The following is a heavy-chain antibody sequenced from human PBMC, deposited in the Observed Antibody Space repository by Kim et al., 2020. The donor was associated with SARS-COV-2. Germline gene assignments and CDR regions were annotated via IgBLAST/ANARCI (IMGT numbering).Heavy chain of an antibody. V-gene: IGHV3-23*01. D-gene: IGHD2-15*01. Sequence: FAASGQGRFTSTRNNTKNTLYLQMNSLRAEATAVYYCANLLQPHYYGMDVWGQGTTVTVSS. J-gene: IGHJ6*02. CDR3: ANLLQPHYYGMDV.